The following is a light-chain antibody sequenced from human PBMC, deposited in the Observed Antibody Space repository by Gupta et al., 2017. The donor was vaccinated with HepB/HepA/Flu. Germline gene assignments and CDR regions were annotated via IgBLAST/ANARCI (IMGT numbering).Light chain of an antibody. Sequence: QSVLTQPPSASGTPGQRVTISCSGSSSNIGSNYVYWYQQFPGTAPKLLIYRNNQRPSGVPDRFSGSKSGTSASLAISGLRSDDEADYYCATWDDSLSGYVSRNGTNVTVL. V-gene: IGLV1-47*01. CDR3: ATWDDSLSGYV. CDR2: RNN. J-gene: IGLJ1*01. CDR1: SSNIGSNY.